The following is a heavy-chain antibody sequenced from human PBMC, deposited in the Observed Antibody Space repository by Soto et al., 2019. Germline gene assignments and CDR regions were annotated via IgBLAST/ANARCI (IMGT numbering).Heavy chain of an antibody. Sequence: RASVKVSCKASGYTFTSYGISWVRQAPGQGLEWMGWISAYNGNTNYAQKLQGRVTMTTDTSTSTAYMELRSLRSDDTAVYYCARARQTYSSGWYDAFAIWGQGTMVTVSS. D-gene: IGHD6-19*01. CDR1: GYTFTSYG. V-gene: IGHV1-18*01. J-gene: IGHJ3*02. CDR2: ISAYNGNT. CDR3: ARARQTYSSGWYDAFAI.